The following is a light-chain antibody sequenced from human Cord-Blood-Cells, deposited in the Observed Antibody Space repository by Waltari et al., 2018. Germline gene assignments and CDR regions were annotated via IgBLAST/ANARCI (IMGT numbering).Light chain of an antibody. Sequence: EIVLSHSPATLSLSTGERATLPCRATQSVSSYLAWYQQKPGQAPRLLINDASNRAHGIPARWSGSGSGTNFTLPISSLEPEDFAVYYCQQRSNWTPWTFGQGTKVEIK. V-gene: IGKV3-11*01. CDR2: DAS. CDR1: QSVSSY. J-gene: IGKJ1*01. CDR3: QQRSNWTPWT.